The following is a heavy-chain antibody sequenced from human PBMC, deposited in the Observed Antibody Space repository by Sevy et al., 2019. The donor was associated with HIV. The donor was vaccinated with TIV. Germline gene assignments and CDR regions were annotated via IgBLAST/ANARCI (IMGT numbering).Heavy chain of an antibody. CDR2: ISSSGSTI. CDR1: GFTFSDYY. Sequence: GGSLRLSCAASGFTFSDYYMSWIRQAPGKGLEWVSYISSSGSTIYYADSVKGRFTISRDNAKNSLYLQMNSLRAEDTAVYYCVRDLQYNWNDGGAFDIWGQGTMVTVSS. D-gene: IGHD1-1*01. J-gene: IGHJ3*02. V-gene: IGHV3-11*01. CDR3: VRDLQYNWNDGGAFDI.